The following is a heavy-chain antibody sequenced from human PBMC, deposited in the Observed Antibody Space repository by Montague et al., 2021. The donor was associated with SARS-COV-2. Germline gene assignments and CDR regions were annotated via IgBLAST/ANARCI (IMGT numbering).Heavy chain of an antibody. D-gene: IGHD1-26*01. CDR3: ARLRTGSYVFDY. V-gene: IGHV4-59*08. J-gene: IGHJ4*02. Sequence: SETLSLTCTVSSGSINGYYWRWIRQSPGKGLDWIGYIHYTGNTNYNPSLKGRVTISLDTSKSQFSLRLSSVTAADTAVYSCARLRTGSYVFDYWGQGTLVTVSS. CDR2: IHYTGNT. CDR1: SGSINGYY.